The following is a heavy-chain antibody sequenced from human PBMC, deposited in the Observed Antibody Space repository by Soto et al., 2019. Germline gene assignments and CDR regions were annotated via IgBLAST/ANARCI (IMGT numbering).Heavy chain of an antibody. CDR1: GLTFSSYG. D-gene: IGHD6-13*01. J-gene: IGHJ4*02. CDR3: AREGSHSSSPEGRLNY. Sequence: GGSLRLSCAASGLTFSSYGMHWVRQAPGKGLEWVAVIWYDGSNKYYADSVKGRFTISRDNSKNTLYLQMNSLRAEDTAVYYCAREGSHSSSPEGRLNYWGQGTLVTVSS. V-gene: IGHV3-33*01. CDR2: IWYDGSNK.